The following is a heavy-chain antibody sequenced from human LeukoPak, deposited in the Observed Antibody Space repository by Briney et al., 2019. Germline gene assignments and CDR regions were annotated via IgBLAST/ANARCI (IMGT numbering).Heavy chain of an antibody. V-gene: IGHV3-23*01. CDR2: ISGSGGST. D-gene: IGHD2-21*01. Sequence: GGSLRLSCAASGFTFSSYAMSWVRQAPGKGLEWVSAISGSGGSTYYADSVKGRFTISRDNSKNTLYLQMNSLRAEDTAVYYCAKEPPPIYCGGDCYSGPFDPWGQGTLVTVSS. CDR3: AKEPPPIYCGGDCYSGPFDP. J-gene: IGHJ5*02. CDR1: GFTFSSYA.